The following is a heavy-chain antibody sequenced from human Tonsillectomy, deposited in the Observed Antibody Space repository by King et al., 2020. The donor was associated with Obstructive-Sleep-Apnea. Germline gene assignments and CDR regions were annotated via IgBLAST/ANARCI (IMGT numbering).Heavy chain of an antibody. J-gene: IGHJ5*02. V-gene: IGHV4-59*08. D-gene: IGHD3-10*01. CDR3: ARLLWFGELHWFDP. Sequence: VQLQESGPGLVKPSETLSLTCTVSGGSISSHYWSWIRQPPGKGLEWIGNFYYSGSTNNNPSLKGRVTISVDTSKSQISLKLSSVTAADTAVYYCARLLWFGELHWFDPWGQGILVTVSS. CDR2: FYYSGST. CDR1: GGSISSHY.